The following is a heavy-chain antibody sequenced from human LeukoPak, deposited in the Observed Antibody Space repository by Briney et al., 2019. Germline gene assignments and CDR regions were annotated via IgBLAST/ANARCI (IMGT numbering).Heavy chain of an antibody. Sequence: SETLSLTCTVSGGSLSSYYWSWIRQPPGKGLEWIGYIYYSGTTNYNPSLKSRVTISLDTPKNQFSLKLSSVTAADTAVYSCAREVGPVTSHRIDSWGQGSLVTVSS. D-gene: IGHD1-26*01. CDR3: AREVGPVTSHRIDS. J-gene: IGHJ4*02. CDR1: GGSLSSYY. V-gene: IGHV4-59*08. CDR2: IYYSGTT.